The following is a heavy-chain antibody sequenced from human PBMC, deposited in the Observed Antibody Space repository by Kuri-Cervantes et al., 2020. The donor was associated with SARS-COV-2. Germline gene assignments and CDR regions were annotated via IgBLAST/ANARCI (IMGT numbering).Heavy chain of an antibody. CDR2: IYWDDDK. J-gene: IGHJ4*02. Sequence: SGPTLVKPTQTLTLTCTFSGLSLSTSGVGVGWIRQPPGKALEWLALIYWDDDKRYSPSLNNRLTITKDTSKNQVVLTVTNMDPVDTATYFCAHISSVTSLFHYWGQGTLVTVSS. V-gene: IGHV2-5*02. CDR1: GLSLSTSGVG. D-gene: IGHD4-23*01. CDR3: AHISSVTSLFHY.